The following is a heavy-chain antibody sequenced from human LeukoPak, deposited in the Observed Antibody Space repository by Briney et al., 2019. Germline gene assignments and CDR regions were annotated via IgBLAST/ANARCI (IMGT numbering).Heavy chain of an antibody. CDR2: ISWNSGSI. Sequence: GGSLRLSCAASGFTFDDYAMHWVRQAPGKGLEWVSGISWNSGSIGYADSVKGRFTISRDNAKNSLYLQMNSLRAEDMALYYCAKDIGPGPGDAFDIWRQGTMVTVSS. CDR1: GFTFDDYA. J-gene: IGHJ3*02. V-gene: IGHV3-9*03. CDR3: AKDIGPGPGDAFDI.